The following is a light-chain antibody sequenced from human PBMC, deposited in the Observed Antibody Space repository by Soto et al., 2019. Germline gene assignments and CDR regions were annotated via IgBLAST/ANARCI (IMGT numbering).Light chain of an antibody. V-gene: IGKV1-5*01. CDR1: QSSSSW. CDR2: DAS. J-gene: IGKJ1*01. Sequence: DIQMTQSPSTLSASVGERVTITCRASQSSSSWLAWYQQKPGKAPKLLIYDASSLESGVPSRFSGSGSGTEFTLTISSLQPDDFATYYCKQYNSYPTTFGQGTKVDIK. CDR3: KQYNSYPTT.